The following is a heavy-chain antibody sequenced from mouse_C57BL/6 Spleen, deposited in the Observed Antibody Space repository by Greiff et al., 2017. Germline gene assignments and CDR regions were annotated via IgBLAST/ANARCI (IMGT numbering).Heavy chain of an antibody. Sequence: QVQLQQPGAELVMPGASVKLSCKASGFTFTSYWMHWVKQTPGQGLEWIGELDPSDSYSNSNQKFKGKSTLTVDKSSSKAYMQLSILTSEDSAVYYCARATTVVTRDAMDYWGQGTSVTVSS. V-gene: IGHV1-69*01. D-gene: IGHD1-1*01. J-gene: IGHJ4*01. CDR3: ARATTVVTRDAMDY. CDR2: LDPSDSYS. CDR1: GFTFTSYW.